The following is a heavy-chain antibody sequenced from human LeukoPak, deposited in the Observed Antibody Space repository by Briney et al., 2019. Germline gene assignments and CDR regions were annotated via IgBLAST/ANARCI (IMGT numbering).Heavy chain of an antibody. J-gene: IGHJ4*02. D-gene: IGHD3-3*01. CDR1: GGSVSSGRYY. V-gene: IGHV4-61*01. CDR3: ARDQYDTWSRRGNFDS. CDR2: ISYSGST. Sequence: SETLSLTCTVSGGSVSSGRYYWSWIRQPPGKGLEWIGYISYSGSTDYSPSLKSRVTISVDTSKNQFSLKLTSVTAADTAVYYCARDQYDTWSRRGNFDSWGQGTLVIVSS.